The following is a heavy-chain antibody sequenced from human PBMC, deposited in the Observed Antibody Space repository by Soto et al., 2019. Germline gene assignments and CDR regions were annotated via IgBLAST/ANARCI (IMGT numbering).Heavy chain of an antibody. D-gene: IGHD6-6*01. CDR2: IIPIMNIT. J-gene: IGHJ4*02. V-gene: IGHV1-69*02. CDR1: GGTFSSYT. CDR3: SSQSMGPRPLPGDSFDF. Sequence: QVQQVRSGAEVKKPGSSVKVPCKASGGTFSSYTISWVRQAPGQGLEWMARIIPIMNITNCAQKFQDRVTLTADTSTNTAYMELNSLTTADTAVYYRSSQSMGPRPLPGDSFDFWGQGVLVTVSS.